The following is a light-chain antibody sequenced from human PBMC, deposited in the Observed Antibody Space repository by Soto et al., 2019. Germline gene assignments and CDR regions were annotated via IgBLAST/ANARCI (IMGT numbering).Light chain of an antibody. J-gene: IGKJ1*01. CDR3: QQYNSYWT. Sequence: EIVMTQSPAILSVSPGERATLSCRASQSVGRTLAWYQQKPGQSPRLLVYGASTRANGTPARFSGSGSGTEFTLTISTLQSEDVAVYYCQQYNSYWTFGQGTKVEIK. CDR2: GAS. V-gene: IGKV3-15*01. CDR1: QSVGRT.